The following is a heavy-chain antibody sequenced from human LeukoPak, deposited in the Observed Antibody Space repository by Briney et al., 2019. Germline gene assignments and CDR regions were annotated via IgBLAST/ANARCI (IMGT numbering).Heavy chain of an antibody. CDR1: GFTFGSFG. CDR2: ISTRSSYI. J-gene: IGHJ4*02. CDR3: ARLFSYGDYGGGGDY. D-gene: IGHD4-17*01. V-gene: IGHV3-21*01. Sequence: GGSLRLSCAASGFTFGSFGMNWVRQAPGKGLEWVSSISTRSSYIYYADSVKGRFTVSRDNAKSSLYLQMNSLRAEGTAVYYCARLFSYGDYGGGGDYWGQGTLVTVSS.